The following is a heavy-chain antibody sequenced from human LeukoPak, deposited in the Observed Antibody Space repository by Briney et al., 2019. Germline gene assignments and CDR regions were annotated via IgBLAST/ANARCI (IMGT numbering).Heavy chain of an antibody. CDR1: GFTFSSYG. V-gene: IGHV3-30*18. Sequence: GGSLRLSCAASGFTFSSYGMHWVRQAPGKGLEWVAVISYDGSNKYYADSVKGRFTISRDNSKNTLYLQMNSLRAEDTAVYYFGKGGGYYYYYGMDVWGQGTTVTVSS. CDR3: GKGGGYYYYYGMDV. CDR2: ISYDGSNK. D-gene: IGHD2-15*01. J-gene: IGHJ6*02.